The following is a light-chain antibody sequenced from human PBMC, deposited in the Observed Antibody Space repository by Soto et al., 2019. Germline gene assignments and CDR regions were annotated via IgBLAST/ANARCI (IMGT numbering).Light chain of an antibody. CDR3: QQRHIWPST. Sequence: EVVLTQSPVTLSLSPGERATLSCRASQSFRGLLAWYQQKPGQAPRLLIYDAYNRASGIPPRFSGIGCGPDVTLTINRLEPENSAVYYCQQRHIWPSTFGQGTRLEIK. J-gene: IGKJ5*01. V-gene: IGKV3-11*01. CDR1: QSFRGL. CDR2: DAY.